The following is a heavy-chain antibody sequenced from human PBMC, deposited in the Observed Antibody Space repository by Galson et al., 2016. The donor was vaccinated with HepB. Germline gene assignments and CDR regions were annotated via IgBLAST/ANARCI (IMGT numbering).Heavy chain of an antibody. CDR3: ARGFPHSFYDSSGYYPNPFFDH. V-gene: IGHV4-59*01. Sequence: ETLSLTCIVSGGSMSHYYWNWIRQSPGKGLEWIGYISYSGNTNYTPSLKSRVTIALDTPTNQFSLQLTSVTPADTAVYYCARGFPHSFYDSSGYYPNPFFDHWSQGALVTVSS. D-gene: IGHD3-22*01. CDR1: GGSMSHYY. J-gene: IGHJ4*02. CDR2: ISYSGNT.